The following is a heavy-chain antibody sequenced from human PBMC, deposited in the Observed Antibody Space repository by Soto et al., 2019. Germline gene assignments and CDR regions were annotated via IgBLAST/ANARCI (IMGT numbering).Heavy chain of an antibody. CDR1: GGSISSGGYS. Sequence: SETLSLTCAVSGGSISSGGYSWSWIRQPPGKGLEWIGEINHSGSTKYNPSLNSRVTISVDTSKNQFSLKLNSMTAADTAVYYCARHNYGSGSTYFDYWGQGTLVTVSS. V-gene: IGHV4-61*08. CDR2: INHSGST. D-gene: IGHD3-10*01. J-gene: IGHJ4*02. CDR3: ARHNYGSGSTYFDY.